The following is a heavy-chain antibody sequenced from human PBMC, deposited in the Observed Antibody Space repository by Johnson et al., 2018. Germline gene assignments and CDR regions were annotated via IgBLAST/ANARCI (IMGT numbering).Heavy chain of an antibody. Sequence: VQLVESGGDLVQPGGSLRLSCAASGFTFSSYWMSWVRQAPGKGLEWVANIKQDGGEKYDGDSVKGRFTISRENAKNSLYLQMNSLRAEDTAVYYCASRVGYTYGYAYWGQGTLVTVSS. CDR3: ASRVGYTYGYAY. V-gene: IGHV3-7*01. D-gene: IGHD5-18*01. CDR2: IKQDGGEK. J-gene: IGHJ1*01. CDR1: GFTFSSYW.